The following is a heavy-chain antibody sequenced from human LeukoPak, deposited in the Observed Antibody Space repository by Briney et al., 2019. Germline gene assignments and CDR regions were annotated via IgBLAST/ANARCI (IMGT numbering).Heavy chain of an antibody. CDR1: GGSFSGYY. CDR3: ARGAGSRGYYYYYYMDV. Sequence: SETLSLTCAVYGGSFSGYYWSWIRQPPGKGLEWIGEINHSGSTNYNPSLKSRVTISVDTSKNQFSLKLSSVTAADTAVYYCARGAGSRGYYYYYYMDVWGKGTTVTVSS. D-gene: IGHD6-13*01. J-gene: IGHJ6*03. V-gene: IGHV4-34*01. CDR2: INHSGST.